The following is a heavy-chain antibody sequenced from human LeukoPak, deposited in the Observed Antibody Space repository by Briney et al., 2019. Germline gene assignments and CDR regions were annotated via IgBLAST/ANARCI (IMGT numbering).Heavy chain of an antibody. D-gene: IGHD5-18*01. J-gene: IGHJ4*02. V-gene: IGHV3-23*01. CDR1: GFTFSSYA. CDR2: ISGSGGST. CDR3: AKNSGYSYGYTVDY. Sequence: PGGSLRLSCAASGFTFSSYAMSWVRQAPGKGLDWVSGISGSGGSTNYADSVKGRFTISRDNSKNTLYLQMNSLRAEDTAVYYCAKNSGYSYGYTVDYWGQGTLVTVSS.